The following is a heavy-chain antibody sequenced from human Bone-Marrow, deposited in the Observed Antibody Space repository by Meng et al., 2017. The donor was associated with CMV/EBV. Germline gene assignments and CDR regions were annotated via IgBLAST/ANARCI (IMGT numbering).Heavy chain of an antibody. J-gene: IGHJ2*01. CDR3: ARGRGYCSSTSCSYFDL. CDR1: GGSFSGYY. V-gene: IGHV4-34*01. Sequence: SETLSLTCAVYGGSFSGYYWSWIRQPPGKGLEWIGEINHSGSTNYNPSLKSRVTISVDTSKNQFSLKLSSVTAADTAVYYCARGRGYCSSTSCSYFDLWGRGTLVTGSS. CDR2: INHSGST. D-gene: IGHD2-2*01.